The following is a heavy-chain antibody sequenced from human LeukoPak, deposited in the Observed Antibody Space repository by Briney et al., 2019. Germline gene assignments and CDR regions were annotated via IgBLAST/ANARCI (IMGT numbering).Heavy chain of an antibody. J-gene: IGHJ5*02. D-gene: IGHD2-2*01. CDR3: ARAKEGYCSSTSCRRNWFDP. CDR2: IWYDGSNK. Sequence: PGRSLRLSCAASGFTFSSYGMHWARQAPGKGLEWVAVIWYDGSNKYYADSVKGRFTISRDNSKNTLYLQMNSLRAEDTAVYYCARAKEGYCSSTSCRRNWFDPWGQGTLVTVSS. V-gene: IGHV3-33*01. CDR1: GFTFSSYG.